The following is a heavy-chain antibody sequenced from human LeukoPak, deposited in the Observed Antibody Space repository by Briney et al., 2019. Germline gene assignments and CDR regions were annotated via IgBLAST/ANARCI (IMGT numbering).Heavy chain of an antibody. V-gene: IGHV1-18*01. CDR1: GYTFTSYG. Sequence: ASVKVSCTAPGYTFTSYGISWVRQAPGQGLEWMGWISAYNGNTNYAQKLQGRVTMTTDTSTSTAYMELRSLRSDDTAVYYCASSIALYYYGMDVWGQGTTVTVSS. CDR3: ASSIALYYYGMDV. J-gene: IGHJ6*02. D-gene: IGHD2-15*01. CDR2: ISAYNGNT.